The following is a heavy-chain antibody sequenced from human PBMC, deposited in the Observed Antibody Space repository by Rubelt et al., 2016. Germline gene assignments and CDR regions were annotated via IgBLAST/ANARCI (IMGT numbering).Heavy chain of an antibody. Sequence: QVQLQESGPGLVKPSETLSLTCTFSGGSISSYYWSWIRQPAGKGLEWIGRIYTSGSTNYNPPVKSVVTMSVETAKSQVSLKLSSVTAADTAVYYCASAHVATIWEFDYWGQGTLVTVSS. J-gene: IGHJ4*02. CDR2: IYTSGST. D-gene: IGHD5-12*01. V-gene: IGHV4-4*07. CDR3: ASAHVATIWEFDY. CDR1: GGSISSYY.